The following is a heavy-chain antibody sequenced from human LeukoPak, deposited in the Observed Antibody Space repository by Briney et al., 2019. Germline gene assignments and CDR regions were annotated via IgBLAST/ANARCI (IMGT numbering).Heavy chain of an antibody. V-gene: IGHV3-73*01. D-gene: IGHD3-16*01. CDR1: GFTFSGSA. CDR3: TATSGMITFGGPTDI. Sequence: PGGSLRLSCAASGFTFSGSAMHWVRQASGKGLEWVGRIRSKANSYATAYAASVKGRFTISRDDSKNTAYLQMNSLKTEDTAVYYCTATSGMITFGGPTDIWGQGTMVTVSS. J-gene: IGHJ3*02. CDR2: IRSKANSYAT.